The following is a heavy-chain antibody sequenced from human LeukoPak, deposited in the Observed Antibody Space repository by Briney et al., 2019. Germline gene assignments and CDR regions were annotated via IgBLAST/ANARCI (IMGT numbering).Heavy chain of an antibody. D-gene: IGHD3-22*01. Sequence: GGSLRLSCAASGFTFSSYAMSWVRQAPGKGLEWVSTITSSGDNTYYADSVKGRFTISRDNSKSTLYLQMNSLRAEDAAVYYCAKIYYYDRSHYYYFDYWGQGTLVTVSS. V-gene: IGHV3-23*01. J-gene: IGHJ4*02. CDR1: GFTFSSYA. CDR2: ITSSGDNT. CDR3: AKIYYYDRSHYYYFDY.